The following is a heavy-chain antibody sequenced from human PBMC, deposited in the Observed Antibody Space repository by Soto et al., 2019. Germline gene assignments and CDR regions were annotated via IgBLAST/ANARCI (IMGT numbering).Heavy chain of an antibody. CDR1: GFTFNNYA. J-gene: IGHJ3*01. D-gene: IGHD5-18*01. CDR2: ISFDAINQ. V-gene: IGHV3-30-3*01. Sequence: LVVESGGGVVQPGKSLRLSCVASGFTFNNYAMHWVRQAPGKGLEWVAGISFDAINQYYAESVRGRYTIARKNSKNRLSLEMNSLRVDDTAVYYCARGLRYSYKEAFELWGQGTRVIVSS. CDR3: ARGLRYSYKEAFEL.